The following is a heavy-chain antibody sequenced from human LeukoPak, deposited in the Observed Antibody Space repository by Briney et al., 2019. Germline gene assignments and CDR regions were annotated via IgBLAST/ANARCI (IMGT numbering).Heavy chain of an antibody. V-gene: IGHV3-7*01. CDR1: GFTFSNYW. CDR3: ARADWGSADY. D-gene: IGHD7-27*01. J-gene: IGHJ4*02. Sequence: GGSLRLSCAASGFTFSNYWMSWVRQAPGKGLEWVAIIKQDGSEKYYVDSVTGRFTMSRDNAKNSLYLQMNSLRVEDTAVYYCARADWGSADYWGQGTLVTVSS. CDR2: IKQDGSEK.